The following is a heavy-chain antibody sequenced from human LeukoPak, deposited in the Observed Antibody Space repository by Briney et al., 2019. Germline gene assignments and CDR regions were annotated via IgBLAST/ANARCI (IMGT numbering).Heavy chain of an antibody. V-gene: IGHV3-64*01. D-gene: IGHD3-9*01. CDR1: GFTFSSYA. Sequence: GRSPRLSCAASGFTFSSYAMHWVRQAPGKGLEYGSVISSNGGSTYYANSVKGRFTISRDNSKNTLYLQMGSLRAEDMAVYYCARVLGDILTGFFDYWGQGTLVTVSS. CDR3: ARVLGDILTGFFDY. CDR2: ISSNGGST. J-gene: IGHJ4*02.